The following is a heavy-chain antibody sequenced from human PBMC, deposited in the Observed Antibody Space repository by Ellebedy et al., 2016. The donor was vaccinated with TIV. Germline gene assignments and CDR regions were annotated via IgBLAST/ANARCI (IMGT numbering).Heavy chain of an antibody. Sequence: GESLKISCAASGFTFSDPNMDWVRQVPGKGLEWVANINQDGSRIYYVDSVKGRFTISRDNAKNSVYLRMNTLRVEDTAVYHCVRDGAYGDYSPGYYGMDVWGQGTTVTVSS. D-gene: IGHD3-22*01. CDR2: INQDGSRI. CDR1: GFTFSDPN. CDR3: VRDGAYGDYSPGYYGMDV. J-gene: IGHJ6*02. V-gene: IGHV3-7*03.